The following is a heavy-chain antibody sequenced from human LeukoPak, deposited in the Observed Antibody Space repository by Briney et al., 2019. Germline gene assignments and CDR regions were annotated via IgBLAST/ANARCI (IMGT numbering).Heavy chain of an antibody. CDR1: GFTFSSYA. J-gene: IGHJ4*02. CDR3: AKARYSGYGAFDY. D-gene: IGHD5-12*01. V-gene: IGHV3-23*01. CDR2: ISGSGGST. Sequence: RGSLRLSCAASGFTFSSYAMSWVRQAPGKGLEWVSAISGSGGSTYYADSVKGRFTISRDNSKNTLYLQMNSLRAEDTAVYYCAKARYSGYGAFDYWGQGTLVTVSS.